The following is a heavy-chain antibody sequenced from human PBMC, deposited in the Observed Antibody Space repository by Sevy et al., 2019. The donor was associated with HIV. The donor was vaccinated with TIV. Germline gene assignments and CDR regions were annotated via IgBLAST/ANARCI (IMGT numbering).Heavy chain of an antibody. Sequence: GGSLRLSCAASGFTFSSYEMHWVRQAPGKGLEWVSYISNSGTTISYSDSVKGRFTISRDNARNSLYLQMNSLRAEDTAVYYCARDLPPSATTVAHFDCWGQGTLVTVSS. CDR2: ISNSGTTI. D-gene: IGHD4-17*01. CDR1: GFTFSSYE. CDR3: ARDLPPSATTVAHFDC. V-gene: IGHV3-48*03. J-gene: IGHJ4*02.